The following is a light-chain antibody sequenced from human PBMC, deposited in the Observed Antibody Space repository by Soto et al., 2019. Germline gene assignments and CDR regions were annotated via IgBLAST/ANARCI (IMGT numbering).Light chain of an antibody. CDR1: SSNIGAGYD. Sequence: QLVLTQPPSVSGAPGQRVTISCTGSSSNIGAGYDVHWYQQLPGTAPKLLIYGNSNRPSGVPDRFSGSKSGTSASLAITGIQAEDEADYYCQSYDSSLSGSNYVFGTGTKLTVL. V-gene: IGLV1-40*01. CDR2: GNS. J-gene: IGLJ1*01. CDR3: QSYDSSLSGSNYV.